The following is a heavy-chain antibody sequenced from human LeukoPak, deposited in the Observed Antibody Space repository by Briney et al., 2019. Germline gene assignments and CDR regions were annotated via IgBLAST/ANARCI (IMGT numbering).Heavy chain of an antibody. CDR1: GGSISSSSYY. V-gene: IGHV4-39*01. D-gene: IGHD5-18*01. CDR3: ARLGYGQNWFDP. J-gene: IGHJ5*02. CDR2: IYYSGST. Sequence: TSETLSLTCTVSGGSISSSSYYWGWIRQPPGKGLEWIGSIYYSGSTYHNPSLKSRVTISVDTSKNQFSLKLSSVTAADTAVYYCARLGYGQNWFDPWGQGTLVTVSS.